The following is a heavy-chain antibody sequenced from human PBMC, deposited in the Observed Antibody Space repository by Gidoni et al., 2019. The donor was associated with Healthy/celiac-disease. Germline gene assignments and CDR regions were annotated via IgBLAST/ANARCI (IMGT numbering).Heavy chain of an antibody. J-gene: IGHJ5*02. Sequence: QVQLVESGGGVVQPGSSLRLSCAASGFTFSSYAMHWVRQAPGKGLEWVAVISYDGSNKYYADSVKGRFTISRDNSKNTLYLQMNSLRAEDTAVYYCARGGGYSYADNWFDPWGQGTLVTVSS. D-gene: IGHD5-18*01. CDR2: ISYDGSNK. CDR3: ARGGGYSYADNWFDP. V-gene: IGHV3-30-3*01. CDR1: GFTFSSYA.